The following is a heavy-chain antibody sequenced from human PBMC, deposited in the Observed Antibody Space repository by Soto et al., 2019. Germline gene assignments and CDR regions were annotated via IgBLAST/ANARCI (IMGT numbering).Heavy chain of an antibody. D-gene: IGHD2-2*02. CDR3: ARDFYCSSTSCYSLDY. CDR1: GFTFSSYA. J-gene: IGHJ4*02. CDR2: IWYDGSNK. V-gene: IGHV3-33*08. Sequence: VQLLESGGGLVQPGGSLRLSCAASGFTFSSYAMSWVRQAPGKGLEWVAVIWYDGSNKYYADSVKGRFTISRDNSKNTLYLQMNSLRAEDTAVYYCARDFYCSSTSCYSLDYWGQGTLVTVSS.